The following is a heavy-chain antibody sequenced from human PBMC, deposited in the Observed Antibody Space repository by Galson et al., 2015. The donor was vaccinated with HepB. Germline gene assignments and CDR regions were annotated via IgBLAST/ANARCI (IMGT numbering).Heavy chain of an antibody. V-gene: IGHV3-23*01. CDR3: AKDYYDNYDILTGYYMGAFDN. D-gene: IGHD3-9*01. CDR2: ISGSGGST. CDR1: GFTFSSYA. J-gene: IGHJ3*02. Sequence: SLRLSCAASGFTFSSYAMSWVRQAPGKGLEWVSAISGSGGSTYYADSVKGRFTISRDNSKNTLYLQMNSLRAEDTAVYYCAKDYYDNYDILTGYYMGAFDNWVQGTMVTVSS.